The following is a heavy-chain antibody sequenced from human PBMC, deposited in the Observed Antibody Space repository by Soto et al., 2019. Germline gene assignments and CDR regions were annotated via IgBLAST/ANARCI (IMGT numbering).Heavy chain of an antibody. J-gene: IGHJ6*02. D-gene: IGHD5-12*01. Sequence: ASVKVSCKASGYTFTSYGISWVRQAPGQGLEWMGWISAYNGNTNYAQKLQGRVTMTTDTSTSTAYMELRSLRSDDTAVYYCARDWLKSYSGYDFAYYYGMDVWGQGTTVTVSS. V-gene: IGHV1-18*01. CDR3: ARDWLKSYSGYDFAYYYGMDV. CDR1: GYTFTSYG. CDR2: ISAYNGNT.